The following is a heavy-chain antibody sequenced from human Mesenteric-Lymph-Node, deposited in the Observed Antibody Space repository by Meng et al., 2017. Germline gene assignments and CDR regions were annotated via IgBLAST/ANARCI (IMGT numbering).Heavy chain of an antibody. V-gene: IGHV4-34*01. Sequence: QVQLQGSGPGRLKPRETLSLTCAVYGGSFRGCYWSWSRQPPGKGLEWIGEINHSGSTNYNPSLKSRVTISVDTSKNQFSLKLSSVTASDTAVYYCARGFVKYTVTRVGNWFDPWGQGTLVTVSS. CDR2: INHSGST. CDR3: ARGFVKYTVTRVGNWFDP. D-gene: IGHD4-17*01. CDR1: GGSFRGCY. J-gene: IGHJ5*02.